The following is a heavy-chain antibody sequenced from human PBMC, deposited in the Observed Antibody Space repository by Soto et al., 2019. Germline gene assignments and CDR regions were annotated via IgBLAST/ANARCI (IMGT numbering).Heavy chain of an antibody. D-gene: IGHD2-2*02. CDR3: ARDHCTTTNCYTSIYYYGMDV. CDR2: MNPNSGYT. J-gene: IGHJ6*02. Sequence: ASVKVSWKAYGYIFTTFDIDWVRQATGHGLAWVGWMNPNSGYTGYAQKFPGRVTMTRNTSISTAYMELSSLRSEDTAVYYCARDHCTTTNCYTSIYYYGMDVWGQGTTVTVSS. CDR1: GYIFTTFD. V-gene: IGHV1-8*01.